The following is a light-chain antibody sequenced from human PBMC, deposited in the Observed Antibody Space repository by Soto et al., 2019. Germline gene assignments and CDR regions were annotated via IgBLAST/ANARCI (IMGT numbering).Light chain of an antibody. CDR1: QTISRW. V-gene: IGKV1-5*01. CDR2: DAS. CDR3: HSRA. J-gene: IGKJ5*01. Sequence: DIQLPQTHFTLSASLGDEFTITCRASQTISRWLAWYQQKPGRAPKLLIYDASTLESGVPSRFSGSGSETEVTLTISRLQPDDFATDFCHSRAFGQGTRLEIK.